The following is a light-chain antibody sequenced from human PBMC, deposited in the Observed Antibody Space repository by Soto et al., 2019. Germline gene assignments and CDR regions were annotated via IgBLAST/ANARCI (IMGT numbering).Light chain of an antibody. CDR1: SSNIGAPYN. CDR3: QSYATSLNGLYV. J-gene: IGLJ1*01. CDR2: DNN. V-gene: IGLV1-40*01. Sequence: QPVLTQPPSVSGAPGQRVTIFCTGSSSNIGAPYNVHWYQQLPGAAPKLLIFDNNNRASGVPDRFSGSKSGTSASLAITGLQAEDEADYYCQSYATSLNGLYVFGTGTKVTVL.